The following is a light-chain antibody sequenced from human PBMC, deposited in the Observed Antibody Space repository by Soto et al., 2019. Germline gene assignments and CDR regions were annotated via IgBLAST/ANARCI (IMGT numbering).Light chain of an antibody. V-gene: IGKV1-39*01. Sequence: DIQMTQSPSSLSASVGDRVTITCPASQSISSYLNWYQQKPGKAPRLLIHAASSCQSGVPSRFSGSGAATDYFPPISSLQPQDFAAYYCRQSYRTLTWTFGQGTKVDIK. CDR2: AAS. CDR1: QSISSY. CDR3: RQSYRTLTWT. J-gene: IGKJ1*01.